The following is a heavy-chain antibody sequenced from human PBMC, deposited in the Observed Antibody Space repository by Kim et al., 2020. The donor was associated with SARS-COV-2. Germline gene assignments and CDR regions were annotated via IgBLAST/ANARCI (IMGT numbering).Heavy chain of an antibody. D-gene: IGHD3-3*01. CDR3: ARNRITIFGVVIAAFDI. V-gene: IGHV4-30-2*05. Sequence: LQSRVTISVGTSKNQFSLKLCSVTAADTAVYYCARNRITIFGVVIAAFDIWGQGTMVTVSS. J-gene: IGHJ3*02.